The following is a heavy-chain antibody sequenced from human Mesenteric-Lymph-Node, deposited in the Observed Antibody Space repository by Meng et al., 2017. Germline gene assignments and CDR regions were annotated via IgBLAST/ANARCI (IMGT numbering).Heavy chain of an antibody. CDR2: ISSSGSTI. V-gene: IGHV3-11*01. CDR1: GFTFSDYY. D-gene: IGHD3-10*01. CDR3: ARTSELLWFGELLRHEFNY. J-gene: IGHJ4*02. Sequence: GGSLRLSCAASGFTFSDYYMSWIRQAPGKGLEWVSYISSSGSTIYYADSVKGRFTISRDNAKNSLYLQMNSLRAEDTAVYYCARTSELLWFGELLRHEFNYWGQGTLVTVSS.